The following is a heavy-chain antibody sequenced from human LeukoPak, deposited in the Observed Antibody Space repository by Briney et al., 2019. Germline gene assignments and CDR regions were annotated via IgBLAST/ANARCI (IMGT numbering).Heavy chain of an antibody. V-gene: IGHV3-66*02. J-gene: IGHJ3*01. CDR1: GFAVSSHY. CDR3: ARSLGTTRLHRDAFDV. D-gene: IGHD1-26*01. Sequence: GGSLRLSCAASGFAVSSHYMSWVRQAPGKGLEWVSIISSDGITSYADSIKGRFTISRDNSRNTVYLQMSSLRPEDTAVYYCARSLGTTRLHRDAFDVWGQGTVVTVPS. CDR2: ISSDGIT.